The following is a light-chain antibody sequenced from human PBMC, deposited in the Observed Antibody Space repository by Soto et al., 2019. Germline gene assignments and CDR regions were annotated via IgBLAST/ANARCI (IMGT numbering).Light chain of an antibody. Sequence: DIQMTPSPSTLSASVGDRITITCRASQSISSWLAWYQQKPGKAPKLLIYKASSLESGVPSRFSGSGSGTEFTLTISSLQTDDFATYYCQQYNSYSPLTFGGGTKVDIK. V-gene: IGKV1-5*03. J-gene: IGKJ4*01. CDR2: KAS. CDR3: QQYNSYSPLT. CDR1: QSISSW.